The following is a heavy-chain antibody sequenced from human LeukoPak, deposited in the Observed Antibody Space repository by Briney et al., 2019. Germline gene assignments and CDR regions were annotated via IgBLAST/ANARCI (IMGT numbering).Heavy chain of an antibody. D-gene: IGHD1-20*01. Sequence: GGSLRLSCAASGFTFSSYAMHWVRQAPGKGLEWVAVISYDGSNKYYADSVKGRFTISRDNSKNTLYLQMNSLRTEDTALYYCAKEGDNWNDGRGFDYWGQGTLVTVSS. CDR2: ISYDGSNK. CDR1: GFTFSSYA. V-gene: IGHV3-30-3*01. J-gene: IGHJ4*02. CDR3: AKEGDNWNDGRGFDY.